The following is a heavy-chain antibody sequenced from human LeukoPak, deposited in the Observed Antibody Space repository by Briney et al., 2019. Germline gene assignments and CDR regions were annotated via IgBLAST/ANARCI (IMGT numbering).Heavy chain of an antibody. CDR3: ATGARAAAGTPGYYYYGMDV. Sequence: ASVKVSCKVSGYTLTELSMHWVRQAPGKGLEWMGGFDPEDGETIYAQKFQGRVTMTEDTSTDTAYMELSSLRSEDTAVYYCATGARAAAGTPGYYYYGMDVWGQGTTVTVSS. V-gene: IGHV1-24*01. J-gene: IGHJ6*02. CDR1: GYTLTELS. CDR2: FDPEDGET. D-gene: IGHD6-13*01.